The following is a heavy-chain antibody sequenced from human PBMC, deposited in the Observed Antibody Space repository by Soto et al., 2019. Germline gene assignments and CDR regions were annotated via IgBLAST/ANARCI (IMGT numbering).Heavy chain of an antibody. CDR3: ASPYCSGGSCYYGKHFDY. CDR2: IIPIFGTA. D-gene: IGHD2-15*01. J-gene: IGHJ4*02. V-gene: IGHV1-69*12. Sequence: QVQLVQSGAEVKKPGSSVKVSCKASGGTFSSYAISWVRQAPGQGLDWMGGIIPIFGTANYAQKFQGRFTITADESTSTAYMEMSSLRSEDTAVYYCASPYCSGGSCYYGKHFDYWGQGTLVTVSS. CDR1: GGTFSSYA.